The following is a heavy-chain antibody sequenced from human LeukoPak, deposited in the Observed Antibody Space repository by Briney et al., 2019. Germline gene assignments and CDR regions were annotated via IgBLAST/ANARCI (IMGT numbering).Heavy chain of an antibody. CDR1: GFTFSSYS. D-gene: IGHD4-17*01. V-gene: IGHV3-48*02. Sequence: PGGSLRLSCAASGFTFSSYSMNWVRQAPGKGLEWVSYISSSSSTIYYADSVKGRFTISRDNAKNSLYLQMNSLRDEDTAVYYCANLGGDYGDTNYYYYYGMDVWGQGTTVTVSS. J-gene: IGHJ6*02. CDR2: ISSSSSTI. CDR3: ANLGGDYGDTNYYYYYGMDV.